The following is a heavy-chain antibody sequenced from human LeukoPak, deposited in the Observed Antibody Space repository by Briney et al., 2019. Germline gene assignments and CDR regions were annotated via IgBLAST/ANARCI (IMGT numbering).Heavy chain of an antibody. CDR1: GFTFSSYA. V-gene: IGHV3-23*01. J-gene: IGHJ4*02. CDR3: AKASWVSSADAVL. CDR2: LRGDGET. Sequence: GGSLRLSCAASGFTFSSYAMSWVRQAPARGLEWVSSLRGDGETFYGDSVKGRFTLSRDESRNTVYLQMNNRRVEDTAVYFCAKASWVSSADAVLWGQGTVVTVSS. D-gene: IGHD3-3*01.